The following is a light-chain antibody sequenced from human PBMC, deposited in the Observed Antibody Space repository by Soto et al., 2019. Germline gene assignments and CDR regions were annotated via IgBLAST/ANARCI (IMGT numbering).Light chain of an antibody. CDR1: QSVSSN. J-gene: IGKJ1*01. V-gene: IGKV3-15*01. CDR2: GVP. Sequence: EIVMTQSPATLSVSPGERATLSCRASQSVSSNLAWYQQKPGQAPRLLIYGVPTRATGIPARFSGSGSGTEFTLTISSLQSDDFATYYCQHYNSYSEAFGQGTKVDIK. CDR3: QHYNSYSEA.